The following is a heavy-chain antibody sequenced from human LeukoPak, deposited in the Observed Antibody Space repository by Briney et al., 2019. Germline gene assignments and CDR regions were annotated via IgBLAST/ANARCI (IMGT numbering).Heavy chain of an antibody. CDR2: ISGSGAYT. CDR1: GFTFSSYA. J-gene: IGHJ1*01. Sequence: GGSLRLSCAASGFTFSSYAMSWVRQAPGKGLEWVSTISGSGAYTYYADSVKGRFTISRDNSKNTLYLQMNSLRAEDTAVYYCAKYFAAGSYYKLPHWGQGTLVTVSS. D-gene: IGHD3-10*01. CDR3: AKYFAAGSYYKLPH. V-gene: IGHV3-23*01.